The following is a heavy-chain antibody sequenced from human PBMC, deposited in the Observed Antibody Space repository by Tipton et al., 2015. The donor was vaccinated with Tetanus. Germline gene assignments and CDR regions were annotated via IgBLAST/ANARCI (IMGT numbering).Heavy chain of an antibody. J-gene: IGHJ2*01. CDR1: GVSISSNSYY. CDR3: ARGYVPADDYGDYHGRYFDL. V-gene: IGHV4-39*01. CDR2: VFHSGTT. Sequence: TLSLTCTVSGVSISSNSYYWGWIRQPPGKGLEWVGTVFHSGTTYYNPSLKSRVTISVDTSKNQFSLKLTSVTAADTAVHYCARGYVPADDYGDYHGRYFDLWGRGTLVTVSS. D-gene: IGHD4-17*01.